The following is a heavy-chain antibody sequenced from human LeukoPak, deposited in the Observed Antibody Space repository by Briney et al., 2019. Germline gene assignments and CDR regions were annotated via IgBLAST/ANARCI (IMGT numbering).Heavy chain of an antibody. D-gene: IGHD6-6*01. CDR1: GGSISSSNW. V-gene: IGHV4-4*02. CDR3: ASPRGSSAPFFDY. CDR2: IYHSGST. Sequence: SGTLSLTCAVSGGSISSSNWWSWVRQPPGKGLEWIGEIYHSGSTNYNPSLKSRVTISVDTSKNQFSLKLSSVTAADTAVYYCASPRGSSAPFFDYWGQGTLVTVSS. J-gene: IGHJ4*02.